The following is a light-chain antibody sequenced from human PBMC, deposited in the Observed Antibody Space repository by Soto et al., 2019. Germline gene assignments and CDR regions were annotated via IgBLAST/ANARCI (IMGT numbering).Light chain of an antibody. V-gene: IGKV3-15*01. CDR1: QSVSSN. CDR2: GAS. J-gene: IGKJ5*01. CDR3: QQYNNWPIT. Sequence: EVVMTQSPATLSVSPGEGATLSCRASQSVSSNLAWYQQKPGQAPRLLIYGASTRATAIPARFSGSESGTEFTLTIRSLQSEDFAVYYCQQYNNWPITFGQGTRLDIK.